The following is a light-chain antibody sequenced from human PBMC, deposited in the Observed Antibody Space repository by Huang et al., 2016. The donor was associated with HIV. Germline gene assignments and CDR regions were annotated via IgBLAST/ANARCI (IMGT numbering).Light chain of an antibody. V-gene: IGKV3-11*01. J-gene: IGKJ4*01. CDR1: QSVNNY. Sequence: EIVLTQSPATLSLSPGERATLSCRASQSVNNYLAWFQQKPGQAPRLLIYDASNRATGIPARFSGSGSGTDFTLTISSLEPEDFAIFYCQQRSNWPPLTFGGGTKVEIK. CDR3: QQRSNWPPLT. CDR2: DAS.